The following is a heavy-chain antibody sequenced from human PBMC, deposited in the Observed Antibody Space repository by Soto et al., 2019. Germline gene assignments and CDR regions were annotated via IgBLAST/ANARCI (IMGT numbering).Heavy chain of an antibody. J-gene: IGHJ6*02. CDR3: AKGLFVEWYGSYGMDV. Sequence: GGSLRLSCAASGFTLDDYAMHWVRQAPGKGLEWVAVISWNSGTIGYADSVKGRFTISRDNAKNSLYLQMNSLRAEDTAFYYCAKGLFVEWYGSYGMDVWGQGTTVTVSS. D-gene: IGHD3-3*01. CDR1: GFTLDDYA. V-gene: IGHV3-9*01. CDR2: ISWNSGTI.